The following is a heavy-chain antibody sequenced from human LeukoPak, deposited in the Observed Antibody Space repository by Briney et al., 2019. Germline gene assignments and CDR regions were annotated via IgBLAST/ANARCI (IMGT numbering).Heavy chain of an antibody. CDR1: GFTFSDHW. CDR3: ARDDPGIAAAGPDAFDI. J-gene: IGHJ3*02. D-gene: IGHD6-13*01. V-gene: IGHV3-7*01. CDR2: IKQDGSAK. Sequence: GGSLRLSCAASGFTFSDHWMSWVRQAPGKGLEWVANIKQDGSAKFYVDSVEGRFTISRDNAKNSLYLQMNSLRAEDTAVYYCARDDPGIAAAGPDAFDIWGQGTMVTVSS.